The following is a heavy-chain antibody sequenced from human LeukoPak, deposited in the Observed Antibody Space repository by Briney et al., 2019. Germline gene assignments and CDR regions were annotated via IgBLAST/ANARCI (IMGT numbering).Heavy chain of an antibody. Sequence: SETLSLTCTVSGGSIRSFYWSWIRQPPGKGLEWIGYIFYSGSTNYNPSLKSRVTISVDTSKNQFSLKLSSVTAADTAVYYCARSYGSGSYYKPLGAFDIWGQGTMVTVSS. CDR2: IFYSGST. CDR1: GGSIRSFY. D-gene: IGHD3-10*01. J-gene: IGHJ3*02. V-gene: IGHV4-59*01. CDR3: ARSYGSGSYYKPLGAFDI.